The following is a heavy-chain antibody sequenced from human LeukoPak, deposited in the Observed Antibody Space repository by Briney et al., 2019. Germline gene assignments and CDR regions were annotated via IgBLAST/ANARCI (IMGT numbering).Heavy chain of an antibody. V-gene: IGHV4-39*01. CDR1: GGSISSSNYY. CDR2: IYYSGST. Sequence: SETLSLTCTVSGGSISSSNYYWAWIRQPPGKGLEWIGSIYYSGSTYYNPSLKSRVTISVDTSKNQFSLKLNSVTAADTAVYYCASLQKGFFDYWGQGTLVTVSS. J-gene: IGHJ4*02. CDR3: ASLQKGFFDY.